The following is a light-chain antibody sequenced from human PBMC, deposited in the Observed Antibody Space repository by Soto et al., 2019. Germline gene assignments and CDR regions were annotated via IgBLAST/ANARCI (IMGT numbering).Light chain of an antibody. J-gene: IGLJ1*01. CDR3: SSYTTSNTRQIV. CDR1: SSDVGGYNY. Sequence: QSELTQPASVYVSPGQSITISCTGTSSDVGGYNYVSWYQHHPGKAPKLIIYDVSNRPSGVSIRFSGSKSDNTASLTISGLQPEDEADYHCSSYTTSNTRQIVFGAGTKVTVL. CDR2: DVS. V-gene: IGLV2-14*03.